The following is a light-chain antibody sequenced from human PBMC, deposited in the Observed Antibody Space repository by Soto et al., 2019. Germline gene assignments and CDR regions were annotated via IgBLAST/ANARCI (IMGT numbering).Light chain of an antibody. V-gene: IGKV1-39*01. CDR3: QQSSTTPWT. CDR1: QSSSTY. J-gene: IGKJ1*01. CDR2: LTS. Sequence: DIQMTQSPSSLSASLVDRVTITCRASQSSSTYLNWFQQKPGRAPTLLIYLTSTLQSGVPSRFSGSRAGTDFTLTISSLQPEDFATYYCQQSSTTPWTFGQGTKVDVK.